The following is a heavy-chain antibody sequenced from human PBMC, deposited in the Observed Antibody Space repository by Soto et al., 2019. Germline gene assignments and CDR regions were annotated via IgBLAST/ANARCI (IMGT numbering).Heavy chain of an antibody. CDR1: GGSVTSYY. CDR2: IYYSGST. V-gene: IGHV4-59*02. J-gene: IGHJ6*02. Sequence: SETLSLTCTVSGGSVTSYYWSCIRQPPGKALEWIGTIYYSGSTNYNPSLKSRVTISVDTSKNQFSLKLGSVTAADTAVYFCARALYGSGVLDVWGQGTTVTVSS. D-gene: IGHD3-10*01. CDR3: ARALYGSGVLDV.